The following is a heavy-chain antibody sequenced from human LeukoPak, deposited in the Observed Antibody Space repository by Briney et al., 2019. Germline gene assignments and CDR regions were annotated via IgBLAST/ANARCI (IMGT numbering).Heavy chain of an antibody. J-gene: IGHJ4*01. Sequence: PSETLSLTCTVSGGSISSGGYYWSWIRQPPGKGLEWIGYIYHSGSTYYNPSLKSRVTISVDTSKNQISLKLSSVTAADTAVYYCARPRIAAAGIFDYWGQEPWSPSPQ. CDR2: IYHSGST. D-gene: IGHD6-13*01. V-gene: IGHV4-30-2*01. CDR1: GGSISSGGYY. CDR3: ARPRIAAAGIFDY.